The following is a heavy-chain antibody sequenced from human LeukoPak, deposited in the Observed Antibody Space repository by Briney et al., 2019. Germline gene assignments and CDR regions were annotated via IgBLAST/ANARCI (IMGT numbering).Heavy chain of an antibody. CDR2: IKQGGTDK. V-gene: IGHV3-7*01. D-gene: IGHD5-24*01. CDR3: ATINY. Sequence: GGSLRLSCAASGFTITNYWMTWVRQAPGKGLEWVANIKQGGTDKYYVDSVKDRFTISRDNTKNSLYLQMNSLRAEDTAVYYCATINYWGQGTLVTVSS. J-gene: IGHJ4*02. CDR1: GFTITNYW.